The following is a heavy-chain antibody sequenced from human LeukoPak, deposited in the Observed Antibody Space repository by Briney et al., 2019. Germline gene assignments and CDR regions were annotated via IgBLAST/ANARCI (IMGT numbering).Heavy chain of an antibody. J-gene: IGHJ3*02. V-gene: IGHV1-18*01. Sequence: ASVKVSCKASGYTFTSYGISWVRQAPGQGLEWMGWISAYNGNTNYAQKLQGRVTMTTDTSTSTAYMELRSLRSDDTAVYYCSRGVTLVRGGIFDAFDIWGQGTKVTVSS. CDR2: ISAYNGNT. CDR3: SRGVTLVRGGIFDAFDI. CDR1: GYTFTSYG. D-gene: IGHD3-10*01.